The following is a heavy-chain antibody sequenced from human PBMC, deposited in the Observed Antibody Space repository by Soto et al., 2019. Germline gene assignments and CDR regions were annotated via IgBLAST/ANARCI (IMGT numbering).Heavy chain of an antibody. CDR1: GGSISSGDYY. Sequence: PSETLSLTCTVSGGSISSGDYYWSWIRQLPGKGLEWIGYISNSGSTYYNPSLKSRVTISVDTSKNQFSLRVSSVTAADTAVYYCARAVYSNHVYWGQGTLVTVSS. V-gene: IGHV4-31*03. D-gene: IGHD4-4*01. CDR3: ARAVYSNHVY. CDR2: ISNSGST. J-gene: IGHJ4*02.